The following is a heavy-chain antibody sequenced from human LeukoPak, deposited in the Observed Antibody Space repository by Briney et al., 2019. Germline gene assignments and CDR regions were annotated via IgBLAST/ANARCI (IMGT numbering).Heavy chain of an antibody. CDR1: GGSFSGYY. CDR2: INHSGST. D-gene: IGHD1-14*01. CDR3: ARGGPEDGPEYYYYGMDV. Sequence: SETLSLTCAVYGGSFSGYYWSWIRQPPGKGLEWIGEINHSGSTNYNPSLKSRVTISVDTSKNQFSLKLSSVTAADTAVYYCARGGPEDGPEYYYYGMDVWGQGTTVTVSS. J-gene: IGHJ6*02. V-gene: IGHV4-34*01.